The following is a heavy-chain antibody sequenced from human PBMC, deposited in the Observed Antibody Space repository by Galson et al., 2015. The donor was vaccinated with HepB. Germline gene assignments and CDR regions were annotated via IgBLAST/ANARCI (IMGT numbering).Heavy chain of an antibody. CDR2: INADNGNT. Sequence: SVKVSCKASGYTFINYNMHWVRQAPGQRLEWMGLINADNGNTEYSQKFQGRVTITSDTSASTVYMELSSLRSEDTAVYYCVRADQGYYANSGYYWGQGSLVTVFS. CDR1: GYTFINYN. J-gene: IGHJ4*02. V-gene: IGHV1-3*01. CDR3: VRADQGYYANSGYY. D-gene: IGHD3-22*01.